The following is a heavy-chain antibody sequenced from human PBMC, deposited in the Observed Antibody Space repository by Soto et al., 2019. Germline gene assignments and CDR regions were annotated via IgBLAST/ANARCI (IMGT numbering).Heavy chain of an antibody. CDR3: ARGYSSGWYPFRYYGMDV. Sequence: SETLSLTCTVSGGSISSSSYYWGWIRQPPGKGLEWIGSIYYSGSTHYNPSLKSRVTISVDTSKNQFSLKLSSVTAADTAVYYCARGYSSGWYPFRYYGMDVWGQGTTVTVSS. CDR2: IYYSGST. J-gene: IGHJ6*02. CDR1: GGSISSSSYY. D-gene: IGHD6-19*01. V-gene: IGHV4-39*01.